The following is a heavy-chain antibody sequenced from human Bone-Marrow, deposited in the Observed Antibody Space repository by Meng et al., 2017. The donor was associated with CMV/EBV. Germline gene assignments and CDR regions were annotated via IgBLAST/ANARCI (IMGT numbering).Heavy chain of an antibody. V-gene: IGHV3-7*01. CDR2: INQDGSER. CDR3: ARAQKDGSGIY. CDR1: GLSSSTYW. J-gene: IGHJ4*02. D-gene: IGHD3-10*01. Sequence: ETLSLTCAVSGLSSSTYWMSWVRQAPGKGPEWVANINQDGSERFYVDSVKGRFTISRDNAQNSLYLQMNSLRAEDTAVYYCARAQKDGSGIYWGQGSLVTVSS.